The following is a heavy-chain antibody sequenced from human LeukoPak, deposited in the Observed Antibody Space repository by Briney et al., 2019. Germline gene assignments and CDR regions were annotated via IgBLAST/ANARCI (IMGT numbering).Heavy chain of an antibody. Sequence: GRSLRLSCAASGFTFSSYGMHWVRQAPGKGLEWVAVISYDGSNKYYADSVKGRFTISRDNSKNTLYLQMNSLRAEDTAVYYCAHSPPQLLWFGELSFDYWGQGTLVTVSS. CDR3: AHSPPQLLWFGELSFDY. CDR1: GFTFSSYG. CDR2: ISYDGSNK. D-gene: IGHD3-10*01. J-gene: IGHJ4*02. V-gene: IGHV3-30*03.